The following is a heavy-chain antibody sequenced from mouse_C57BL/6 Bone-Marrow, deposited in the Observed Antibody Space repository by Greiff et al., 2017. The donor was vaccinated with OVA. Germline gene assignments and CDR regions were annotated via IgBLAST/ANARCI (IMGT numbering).Heavy chain of an antibody. D-gene: IGHD1-1*01. CDR2: IHPNSGST. V-gene: IGHV1-64*01. Sequence: QVQLQQPGAELVKPGASVKLSCKASGYTFTSYWMHWVKQRPGQGLECIGMIHPNSGSTNYNAKIKSKATLTVDKSSSTAYMQLSSLTSENSAVYYCAICPRYCYGSSTYYARDYWGQGTAVTGSS. CDR1: GYTFTSYW. J-gene: IGHJ4*01. CDR3: AICPRYCYGSSTYYARDY.